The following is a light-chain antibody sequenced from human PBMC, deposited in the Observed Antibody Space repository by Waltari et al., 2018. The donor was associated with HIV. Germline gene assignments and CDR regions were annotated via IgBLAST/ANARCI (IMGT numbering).Light chain of an antibody. CDR3: QQSYSSPNT. J-gene: IGKJ2*01. CDR1: QSISSH. CDR2: AAA. Sequence: IQLTQTPSSLSASLGDNVPIPCQASQSISSHLNSYQQKPGEAPKVLIYAAASLRSDVPSSCSGSGSATDFTLTISSLQLADFATYYCQQSYSSPNTFGQG. V-gene: IGKV1-39*01.